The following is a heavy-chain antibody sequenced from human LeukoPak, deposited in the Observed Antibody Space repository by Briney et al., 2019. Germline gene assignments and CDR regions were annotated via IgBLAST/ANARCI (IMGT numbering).Heavy chain of an antibody. CDR1: GFTFSSYD. CDR2: ISRSGGST. CDR3: AKAGPSERYFDWLLLPPFDY. Sequence: GGSLRLSCAPSGFTFSSYDMSWVRQAPGKGLEWVSAISRSGGSTYYADSVKGRFTLSRDNAKNMLYLQMNSLRAEDTAVYYWAKAGPSERYFDWLLLPPFDYRGQGTLVTVSS. J-gene: IGHJ4*02. D-gene: IGHD3-9*01. V-gene: IGHV3-23*01.